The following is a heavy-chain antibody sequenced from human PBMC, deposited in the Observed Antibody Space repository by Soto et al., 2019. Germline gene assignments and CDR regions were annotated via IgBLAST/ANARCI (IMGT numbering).Heavy chain of an antibody. CDR1: GFTFSSYG. Sequence: PGGSLRLSCAASGFTFSSYGMHWVRQAPGKGLEWVAVISYDGSNKYYADSVKGRFTISRDNSKNTLYLQMNSLRAEDTAVYYCAKPYGDYRESDAFDIWGQGTMVTVSS. D-gene: IGHD4-17*01. V-gene: IGHV3-30*18. CDR2: ISYDGSNK. CDR3: AKPYGDYRESDAFDI. J-gene: IGHJ3*02.